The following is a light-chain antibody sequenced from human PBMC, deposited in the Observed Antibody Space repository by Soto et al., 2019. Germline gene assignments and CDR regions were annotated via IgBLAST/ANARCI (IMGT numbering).Light chain of an antibody. Sequence: DLVMTQSPLSLPVTPGEPASISCRSSQSLLHRNGYTYLDWYVQKPGQSPQVLIYLSSLRASGVPDRFSGSGSGTDFTLKISRVEAEDVGVYYCMQALQAPLTFGGGTKMEIK. CDR2: LSS. J-gene: IGKJ4*01. CDR3: MQALQAPLT. V-gene: IGKV2-28*01. CDR1: QSLLHRNGYTY.